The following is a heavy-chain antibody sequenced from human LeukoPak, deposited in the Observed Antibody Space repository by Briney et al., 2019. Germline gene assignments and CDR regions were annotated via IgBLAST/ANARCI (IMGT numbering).Heavy chain of an antibody. J-gene: IGHJ4*02. CDR2: ISVTGNST. CDR1: GLTFSSSV. CDR3: TKYALN. Sequence: GGSLRLSCAASGLTFSSSVMTWVRRLPGKGLEWVASISVTGNSTFYGDSVKGRFTISRDNFKNTLYLQMDSLTAEDTAVYYCTKYALNWGQGTLASVSS. V-gene: IGHV3-23*01.